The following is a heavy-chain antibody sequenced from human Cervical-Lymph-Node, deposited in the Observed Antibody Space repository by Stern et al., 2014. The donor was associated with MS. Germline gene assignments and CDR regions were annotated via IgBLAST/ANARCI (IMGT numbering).Heavy chain of an antibody. CDR1: GYSFTSCW. D-gene: IGHD6-19*01. J-gene: IGHJ4*02. CDR2: VYPGDSDT. V-gene: IGHV5-51*01. Sequence: EVQLVQSGAEVKKPGESLKISCKGSGYSFTSCWIGWVRPMPGKGLEWMGIVYPGDSDTRYSPSFQGQVTISADKSISTAYLQWSSLKTSDTAIYYCARQAGSGWSSVDYWGQGTLVTVSS. CDR3: ARQAGSGWSSVDY.